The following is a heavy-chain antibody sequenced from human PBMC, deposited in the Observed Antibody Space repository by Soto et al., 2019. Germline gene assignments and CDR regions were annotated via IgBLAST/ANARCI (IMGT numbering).Heavy chain of an antibody. CDR1: GGSFSGYY. D-gene: IGHD1-7*01. V-gene: IGHV4-34*01. Sequence: PSETLSLTCAVYGGSFSGYYWSWIRQPPGKGLEWIGEINHSGSTNYNPSLKSRVAISVDTSKNQFSLKLSSVTAADTAVYYCARRRGELRDFGYWGQGTLVTVSS. CDR3: ARRRGELRDFGY. CDR2: INHSGST. J-gene: IGHJ4*02.